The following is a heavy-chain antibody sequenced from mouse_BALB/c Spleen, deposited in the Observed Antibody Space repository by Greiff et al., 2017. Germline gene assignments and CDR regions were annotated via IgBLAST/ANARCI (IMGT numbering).Heavy chain of an antibody. CDR2: IDPENGDT. Sequence: VQLQQSGAELVRSGASVKLSCTASGFNIKDYYMHWVKQRPEQGLEWIGWIDPENGDTEYAPKFQGKATMTADTSSNTAYLQLSSLTSEDTAVYYCNGGYDGTGYAMDYWGQGTSGTVSS. V-gene: IGHV14-4*02. J-gene: IGHJ4*01. CDR1: GFNIKDYY. D-gene: IGHD2-14*01. CDR3: NGGYDGTGYAMDY.